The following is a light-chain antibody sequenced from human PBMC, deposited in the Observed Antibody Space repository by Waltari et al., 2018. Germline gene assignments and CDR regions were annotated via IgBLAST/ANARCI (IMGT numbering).Light chain of an antibody. CDR2: WAS. CDR3: QQYYSTPVT. J-gene: IGKJ2*01. CDR1: QSVLYSSNNQNY. V-gene: IGKV4-1*01. Sequence: DIVMNQSPDSLAVSLGERATINCKSSQSVLYSSNNQNYLAWYQQKPGQPPKLLIYWASTRESGVPDRFSGSGSGTDFTLTISSLQAEDVAVYYCQQYYSTPVTFGQGTKLEIK.